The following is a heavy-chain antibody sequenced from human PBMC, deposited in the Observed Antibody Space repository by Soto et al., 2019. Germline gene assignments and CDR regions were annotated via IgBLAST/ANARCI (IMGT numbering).Heavy chain of an antibody. CDR1: GGSISSSY. Sequence: PSETLSLTCTVSGGSISSSYWSWIRQPPGKGLEWIGCLYYSGTTNYNPSLKSRVTISGDTSKNQFSLKLNSVTAADTAVYYCARHLLYYDILTPFDPWGQGTLVTAPQ. D-gene: IGHD3-9*01. CDR3: ARHLLYYDILTPFDP. V-gene: IGHV4-59*08. J-gene: IGHJ5*02. CDR2: LYYSGTT.